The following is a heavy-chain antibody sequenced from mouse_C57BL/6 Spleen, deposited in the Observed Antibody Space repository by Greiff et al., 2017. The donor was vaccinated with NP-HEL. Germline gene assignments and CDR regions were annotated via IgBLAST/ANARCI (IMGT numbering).Heavy chain of an antibody. D-gene: IGHD1-1*01. Sequence: EVQLVESGGGLVQPGGSMKLSCAASGFTFSDAWMDWVRQSPEKGLEWVAEIRNKANNHATYYAESVKGRFTISRDDSKSSVYLQMNSLRAEDTGIYYCTSTVVATDFDYWGQGTTLTVSS. J-gene: IGHJ2*01. V-gene: IGHV6-6*01. CDR3: TSTVVATDFDY. CDR1: GFTFSDAW. CDR2: IRNKANNHAT.